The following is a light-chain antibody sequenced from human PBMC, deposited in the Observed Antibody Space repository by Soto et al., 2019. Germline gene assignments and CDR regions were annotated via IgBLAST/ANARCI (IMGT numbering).Light chain of an antibody. Sequence: IVMTQSPDSLAGSLGERATINCKSSQSVLYSSNNKNYLAWYQQKPGQPPKLLIYWASTRESGVPDRFSGSGSGTDFTLTISSLQAEAVAVYSCQQYHTIPRTFGQGTKVDIK. CDR1: QSVLYSSNNKNY. J-gene: IGKJ1*01. CDR2: WAS. V-gene: IGKV4-1*01. CDR3: QQYHTIPRT.